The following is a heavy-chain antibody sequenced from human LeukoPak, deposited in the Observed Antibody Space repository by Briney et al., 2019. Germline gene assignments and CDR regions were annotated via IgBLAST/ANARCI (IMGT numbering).Heavy chain of an antibody. Sequence: SVKVSCKASGSTFRSYAIDWVRQAPGQGLEWIGAIIPSFGTVKYAQKFQGRVTMTADESTSTAYMDLNYLRSDDTAAYFCARATSANEYSYGFHFDYWGQGTLVTVSS. V-gene: IGHV1-69*13. D-gene: IGHD5-18*01. CDR2: IIPSFGTV. CDR3: ARATSANEYSYGFHFDY. CDR1: GSTFRSYA. J-gene: IGHJ4*02.